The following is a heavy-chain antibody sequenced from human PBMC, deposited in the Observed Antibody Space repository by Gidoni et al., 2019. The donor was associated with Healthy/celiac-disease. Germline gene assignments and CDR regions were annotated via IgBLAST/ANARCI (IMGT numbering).Heavy chain of an antibody. J-gene: IGHJ3*02. CDR1: GDYY. V-gene: IGHV4-30-4*01. Sequence: GDYYWSWIRQPPGKGLAWIGYIYYSGSTYYNPSLKSRVTISVDTSKNQFSLKLSSVTAADTAVYYCARGYCTGGSCYWNAFDIWGQGTMVTVSS. CDR3: ARGYCTGGSCYWNAFDI. D-gene: IGHD2-15*01. CDR2: IYYSGST.